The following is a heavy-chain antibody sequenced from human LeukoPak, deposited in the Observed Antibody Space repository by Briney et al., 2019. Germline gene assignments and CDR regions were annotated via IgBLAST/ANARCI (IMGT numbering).Heavy chain of an antibody. CDR3: ARDPSNTSGRYAYFDS. CDR2: ISAYNGDT. CDR1: GFTFTNFG. D-gene: IGHD6-19*01. Sequence: ASVKVSCKASGFTFTNFGITWERQAPGQGLEWMGWISAYNGDTKNAQKFQGRVTMTTDTSTTTAYMELRSLRSDDTAIYFCARDPSNTSGRYAYFDSWGQGTLVTVSS. V-gene: IGHV1-18*01. J-gene: IGHJ4*02.